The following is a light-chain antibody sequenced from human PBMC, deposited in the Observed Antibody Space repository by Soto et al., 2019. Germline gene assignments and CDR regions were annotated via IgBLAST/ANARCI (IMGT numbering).Light chain of an antibody. V-gene: IGKV3-20*01. CDR2: GAS. CDR3: QQYGTSPYT. Sequence: EIVLTQSPGTLSLSPGERATLSCGARQSLSSNSLAWYQQKPGQAPRLLIYGASSRATGIPDRFSGSGSGTDFTLTISRLEPKEFAVYYCQQYGTSPYTFGQGTKLEIK. J-gene: IGKJ2*01. CDR1: QSLSSNS.